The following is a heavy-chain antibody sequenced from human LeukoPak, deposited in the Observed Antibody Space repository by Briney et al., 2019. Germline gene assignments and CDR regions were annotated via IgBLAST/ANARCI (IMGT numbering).Heavy chain of an antibody. J-gene: IGHJ4*02. V-gene: IGHV1-18*01. CDR2: ISAYNGNT. CDR1: GYTFTSYG. D-gene: IGHD6-19*01. CDR3: AREAVGLGWLAYYFDY. Sequence: GASVKVSCKASGYTFTSYGISWVRQAPGQGLEWMGWISAYNGNTNYAQKLQGRVTMTTDTSTSTAYMELRSLRSDDTAVYYCAREAVGLGWLAYYFDYWGQGTLVTVSS.